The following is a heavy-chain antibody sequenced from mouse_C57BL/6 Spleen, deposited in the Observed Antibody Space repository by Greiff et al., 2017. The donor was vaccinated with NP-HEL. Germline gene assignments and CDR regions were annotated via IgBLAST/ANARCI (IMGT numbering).Heavy chain of an antibody. CDR2: ISSGGDYI. V-gene: IGHV5-9-1*02. D-gene: IGHD1-1*01. CDR1: GFTFSSYA. CDR3: TRDLSSFPYYGSSPLAY. Sequence: EVKLVESGEGLVKPGGSLKLSCAASGFTFSSYAMSWVRQTPEKRLEWVAYISSGGDYIYYADTVKGRFTISRDNARNTLYLQMSSLKSEDTAMYYCTRDLSSFPYYGSSPLAYWGQGTLVTVSA. J-gene: IGHJ3*01.